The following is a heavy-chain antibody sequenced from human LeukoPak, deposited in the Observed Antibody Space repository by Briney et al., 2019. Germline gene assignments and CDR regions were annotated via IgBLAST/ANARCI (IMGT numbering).Heavy chain of an antibody. J-gene: IGHJ3*02. CDR2: INWDGGSI. V-gene: IGHV3-20*01. Sequence: RPGGSLGLSCAASGFNFNDYAMGWVRQVPGKGLEWVSGINWDGGSIGYADSVKGRFTVSRDNAKNSLFLQMNSLRAEDTALYHCASHTGAGVAFRPFHIWGQGTMVTVSS. CDR1: GFNFNDYA. D-gene: IGHD2-8*01. CDR3: ASHTGAGVAFRPFHI.